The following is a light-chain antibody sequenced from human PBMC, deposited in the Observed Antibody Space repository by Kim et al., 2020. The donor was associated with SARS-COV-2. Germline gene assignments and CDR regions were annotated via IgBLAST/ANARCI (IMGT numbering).Light chain of an antibody. CDR3: QTWGTGIRV. V-gene: IGLV4-69*01. CDR1: SGHSSYA. Sequence: QLVLTQSPSASASLGASVKLTCTLSSGHSSYAIAWHQQQPEKGPRYLMKFNSDGSHSKGDGIPDRFSGSNSGAERYLTISSLQSEDEADYYCQTWGTGIRVFGGGTQLTVL. CDR2: FNSDGSH. J-gene: IGLJ3*02.